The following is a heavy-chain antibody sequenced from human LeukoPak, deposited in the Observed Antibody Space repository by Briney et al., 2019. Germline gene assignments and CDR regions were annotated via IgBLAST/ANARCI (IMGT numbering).Heavy chain of an antibody. CDR3: ARDIGDIDDY. V-gene: IGHV4-4*07. Sequence: PSETLSLTCTVSGGSMSLYYWSWIRQPAGKGLEWIGRTYISGSTNYNPSLKSRVTMSVDTSKNQFSLKLTSVTAADTAVYYCARDIGDIDDYWGQGSLVTVSS. D-gene: IGHD5-12*01. CDR1: GGSMSLYY. CDR2: TYISGST. J-gene: IGHJ4*02.